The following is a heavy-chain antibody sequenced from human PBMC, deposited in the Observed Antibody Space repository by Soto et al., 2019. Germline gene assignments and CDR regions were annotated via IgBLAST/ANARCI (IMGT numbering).Heavy chain of an antibody. J-gene: IGHJ4*02. CDR2: ISYDGSNK. CDR1: GFTFSSYA. V-gene: IGHV3-30-3*01. Sequence: GGSLRLSRAASGFTFSSYAMHWVRQAPGKGLEWVAVISYDGSNKYYADSVKGRFTISRDNSKNTLYLQMNSLRAEDTAVYYCARDFSIDWPPGYWGQGTLVTVSS. D-gene: IGHD3-9*01. CDR3: ARDFSIDWPPGY.